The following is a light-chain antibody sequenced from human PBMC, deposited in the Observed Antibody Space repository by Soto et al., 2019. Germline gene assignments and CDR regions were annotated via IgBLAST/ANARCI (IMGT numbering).Light chain of an antibody. CDR2: AAS. Sequence: EIVMTQSPATLSVSPGERATLSCRASQSISRNLAWYQQKPGQAPRLLIYAASTRATGLPARFSGSGSGTEFTLTISSLQSEDFAVYSCQKYNNWPLTFGQGTMVDIK. CDR3: QKYNNWPLT. J-gene: IGKJ1*01. CDR1: QSISRN. V-gene: IGKV3-15*01.